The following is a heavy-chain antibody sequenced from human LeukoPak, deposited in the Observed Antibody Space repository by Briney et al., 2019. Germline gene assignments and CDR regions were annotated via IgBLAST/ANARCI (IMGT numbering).Heavy chain of an antibody. Sequence: GGSLRLSCAASGFIVNNNYMSWVRQAPGKGLEWVSVIYNGGSTYYTDSVRGRFTISRDNSKNTLYLQMNSLRAEDTAVYYCASDKTAQLDNYYYYMDVWGKGTTVTISS. CDR1: GFIVNNNY. J-gene: IGHJ6*03. D-gene: IGHD6-13*01. CDR2: IYNGGST. CDR3: ASDKTAQLDNYYYYMDV. V-gene: IGHV3-66*01.